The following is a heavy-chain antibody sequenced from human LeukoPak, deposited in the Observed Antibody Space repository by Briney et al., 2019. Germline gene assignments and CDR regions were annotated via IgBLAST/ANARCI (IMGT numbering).Heavy chain of an antibody. J-gene: IGHJ4*02. V-gene: IGHV3-30-3*01. Sequence: GGSLRLSCAASGFTFSSYAMHWVRQAPGKGLEWVAVISYDGSNKYYADSVKGRFTISRDNSKNTLYLQMNSLRAEDTAVYYCARSELKKDWFVYWGQGTLVTVSS. D-gene: IGHD1-26*01. CDR1: GFTFSSYA. CDR2: ISYDGSNK. CDR3: ARSELKKDWFVY.